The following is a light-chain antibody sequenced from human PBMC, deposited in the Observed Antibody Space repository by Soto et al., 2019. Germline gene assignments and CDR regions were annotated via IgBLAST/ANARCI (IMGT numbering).Light chain of an antibody. J-gene: IGLJ2*01. CDR1: SGHSSYA. CDR2: LNSDGSH. V-gene: IGLV4-69*01. CDR3: QTWGTGIQV. Sequence: QPVLTQSPFASASLGASVKLTCTLSSGHSSYAIAWHQQQPEKGPRYLMKLNSDGSHSKGDGIPDRLSGSSSGAERYLTISSLQSEDEADYYCQTWGTGIQVFGGGTKLTVL.